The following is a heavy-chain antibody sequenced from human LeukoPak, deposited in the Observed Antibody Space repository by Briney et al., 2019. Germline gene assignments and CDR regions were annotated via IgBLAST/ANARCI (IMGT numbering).Heavy chain of an antibody. J-gene: IGHJ6*02. CDR3: ARVRTSLLYYYGMDV. D-gene: IGHD3/OR15-3a*01. CDR2: ISYDGSNK. CDR1: GFTFSSYA. V-gene: IGHV3-30*04. Sequence: PGGSLRLSCAASGFTFSSYAMHWVRQAPGKGLEWVAVISYDGSNKYYADSVKGRSTISRDNSKNTLYLQMNSLRAEDTAVYYCARVRTSLLYYYGMDVWGQGTTVTLSS.